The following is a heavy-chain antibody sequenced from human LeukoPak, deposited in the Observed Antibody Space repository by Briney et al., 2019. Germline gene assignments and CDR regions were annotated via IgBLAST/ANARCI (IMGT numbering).Heavy chain of an antibody. Sequence: GGSLRLSCAASGFTFSSYSMNWVRQAPGKGLEWVSSISSSSSYIYYADSVKGRFTISRDNAENSLYLQMNCLRAEDTAVYYCARALVGAEYYYMDVWGKGTTVTVSS. V-gene: IGHV3-21*01. D-gene: IGHD3-10*01. CDR1: GFTFSSYS. CDR2: ISSSSSYI. J-gene: IGHJ6*03. CDR3: ARALVGAEYYYMDV.